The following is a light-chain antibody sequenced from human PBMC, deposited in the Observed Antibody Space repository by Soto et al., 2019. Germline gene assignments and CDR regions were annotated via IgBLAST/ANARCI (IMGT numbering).Light chain of an antibody. CDR1: NIGSKS. J-gene: IGLJ2*01. CDR3: QVWHIISDHVV. Sequence: SYELTQPPSVSVAPGQTARITCEGNNIGSKSVHWYQQKPGQAPVLVVYGDSDRPSGTPERFSGSGSGNTATLTIGGVEAGDEADYYCQVWHIISDHVVFGGGTKLTVL. CDR2: GDS. V-gene: IGLV3-21*02.